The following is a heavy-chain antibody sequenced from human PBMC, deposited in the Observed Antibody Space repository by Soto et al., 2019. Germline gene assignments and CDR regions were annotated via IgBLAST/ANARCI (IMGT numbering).Heavy chain of an antibody. CDR3: AKGAGASSSWPQPVDY. J-gene: IGHJ4*02. Sequence: GGSLRLSCAASGFTFSSYAMSWVRQAPGKGLEWVSAISGSGGSTYYADSVKGRFTISRDNSKNTLYLQMNSLRAEDTAVYYCAKGAGASSSWPQPVDYWGQGTLVTVSS. CDR2: ISGSGGST. V-gene: IGHV3-23*01. D-gene: IGHD6-13*01. CDR1: GFTFSSYA.